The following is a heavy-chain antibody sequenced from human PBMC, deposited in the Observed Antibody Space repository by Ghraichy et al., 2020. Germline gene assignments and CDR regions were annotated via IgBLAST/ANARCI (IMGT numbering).Heavy chain of an antibody. D-gene: IGHD3-3*01. V-gene: IGHV4-34*01. J-gene: IGHJ4*02. CDR3: ARGQMSDFWSGYYSGRSTPNRQTMGTSLFDY. CDR2: INHSGST. Sequence: SETLSLTCAVSGVSLSNYYWSWIRQPPGKGLEWIGDINHSGSTNYNPSLKSRVTISGDTSKNQFSLNLRSVTAADTAVYYCARGQMSDFWSGYYSGRSTPNRQTMGTSLFDYWGLGILVTVSS. CDR1: GVSLSNYY.